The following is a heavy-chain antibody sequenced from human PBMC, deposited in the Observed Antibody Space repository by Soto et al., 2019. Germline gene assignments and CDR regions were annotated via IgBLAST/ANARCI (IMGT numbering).Heavy chain of an antibody. V-gene: IGHV3-74*01. Sequence: EVQLVESGGGLVQPGGSLRLSCAASGFTFTNYWMHWVRQAPGKGLVWVSRINNYGSGTSYADSVKGRFTISRDNAKNTLYLQMNSLGVEDTAVYYCGSVFEYWGQGTLVTVSS. J-gene: IGHJ4*02. CDR3: GSVFEY. CDR1: GFTFTNYW. CDR2: INNYGSGT.